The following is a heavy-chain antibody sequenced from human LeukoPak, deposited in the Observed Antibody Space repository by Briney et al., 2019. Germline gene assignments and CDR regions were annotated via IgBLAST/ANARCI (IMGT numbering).Heavy chain of an antibody. Sequence: GGSLRLSCAASGFTVSSNYMSWVRQAPGKGLEWVSAISGSGGSTYYADSVKGRFTISRDNSKNTLYLQMNSLRAEDTAVYYCAKDPRAVAGYYFDYWGQGTLVTVSS. J-gene: IGHJ4*02. D-gene: IGHD6-19*01. CDR2: ISGSGGST. CDR3: AKDPRAVAGYYFDY. V-gene: IGHV3-23*01. CDR1: GFTVSSNY.